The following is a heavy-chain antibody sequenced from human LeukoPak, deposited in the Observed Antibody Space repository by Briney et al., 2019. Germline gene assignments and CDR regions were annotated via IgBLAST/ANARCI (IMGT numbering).Heavy chain of an antibody. CDR2: ISASGGGT. V-gene: IGHV3-23*01. J-gene: IGHJ6*03. CDR1: GLDFTTYA. CDR3: AKDGVPGSLHYYFYMDV. Sequence: GGSLRLSCTASGLDFTTYAMNWVRQAPGKGLEWVSGISASGGGTFYADSVKGRFSISRDNSKNTVSLEMNSLRVEDTAIYYCAKDGVPGSLHYYFYMDVWGKGTTVTVSS. D-gene: IGHD4-23*01.